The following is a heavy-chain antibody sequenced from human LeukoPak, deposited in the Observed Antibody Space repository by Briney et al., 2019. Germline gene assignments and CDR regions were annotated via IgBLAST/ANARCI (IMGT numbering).Heavy chain of an antibody. D-gene: IGHD3-22*01. V-gene: IGHV4-39*01. CDR2: IYYSGST. Sequence: SETLSLTCTVSGGSTNSSSYCWGWIRQPPGKGLEWIGSIYYSGSTYYNPSLKSRVTISVDTSKNQFSLKLTSVTAADTAVYYCARRNYFDSSGYTYWGQGTLVTVSS. J-gene: IGHJ4*02. CDR1: GGSTNSSSYC. CDR3: ARRNYFDSSGYTY.